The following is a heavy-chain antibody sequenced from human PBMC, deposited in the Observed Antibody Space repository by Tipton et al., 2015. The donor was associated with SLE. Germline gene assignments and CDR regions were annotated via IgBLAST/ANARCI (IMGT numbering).Heavy chain of an antibody. CDR2: IKEDGSET. Sequence: SLRLSCEASEFTFSNYWMTWVRQFPGKGLEWVANIKEDGSETHYVDSVKGRFTISRDNAKKSLYLQMNSLRAEDTAVYYCARDPGSYDFWSRAYMDVWGKGTTVSVSS. CDR3: ARDPGSYDFWSRAYMDV. V-gene: IGHV3-7*01. CDR1: EFTFSNYW. D-gene: IGHD3-3*01. J-gene: IGHJ6*03.